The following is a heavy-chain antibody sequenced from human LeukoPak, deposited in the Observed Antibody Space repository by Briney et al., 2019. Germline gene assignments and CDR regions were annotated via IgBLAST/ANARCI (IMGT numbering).Heavy chain of an antibody. J-gene: IGHJ6*03. Sequence: SVKVSCKASGGTFSSYAISWVRQAPGQGLEWMGGIIPIFGTANYAQKFQGRVTITADESTSTAYMELSSLRSEDTAVYYCARERGYYYYMDVWGKGTTVTISS. CDR3: ARERGYYYYMDV. CDR1: GGTFSSYA. V-gene: IGHV1-69*13. CDR2: IIPIFGTA.